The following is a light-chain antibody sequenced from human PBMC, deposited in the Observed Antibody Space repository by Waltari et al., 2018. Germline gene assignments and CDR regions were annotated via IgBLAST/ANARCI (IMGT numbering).Light chain of an antibody. CDR1: SRLQNDETSH. J-gene: IGKJ2*01. Sequence: SRLQNDETSHWTWFHQRPGQTPSRLSYRVSNRDSVFPHRFSGSESGTDVTLKISRVEAEDVGVYYCMQGTHWPYTFGQGTKLDIK. CDR2: RVS. CDR3: MQGTHWPYT. V-gene: IGKV2-30*02.